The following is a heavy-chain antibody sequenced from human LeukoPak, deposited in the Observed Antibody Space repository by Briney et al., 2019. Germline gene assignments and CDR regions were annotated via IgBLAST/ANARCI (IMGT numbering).Heavy chain of an antibody. J-gene: IGHJ4*02. D-gene: IGHD2-2*01. CDR3: ASSAGGCSSTSCYYGY. Sequence: SVKVSCKASGGTFSSYAISLVRQAPGQGLEWMGGIIPIFGTANYAQKFQGRVTITADESTSTAYMELSSLRSEDTAVYYCASSAGGCSSTSCYYGYWGQGTLVTVSS. CDR2: IIPIFGTA. CDR1: GGTFSSYA. V-gene: IGHV1-69*13.